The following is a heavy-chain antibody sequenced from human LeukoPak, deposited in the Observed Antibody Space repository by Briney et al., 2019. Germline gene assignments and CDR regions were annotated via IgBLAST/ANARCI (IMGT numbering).Heavy chain of an antibody. CDR1: GYTFTGYY. D-gene: IGHD2-21*02. CDR3: ARDLDVAYCGGDCYSLDY. CDR2: INPNSGGT. J-gene: IGHJ4*02. Sequence: ASVKVSCKASGYTFTGYYMHWVRQAPGQGLEWMGWINPNSGGTNYAQKFQGRVTMTRDTSISTAYMELSRLRSDDTAVYYCARDLDVAYCGGDCYSLDYWGQGTLVTVSS. V-gene: IGHV1-2*02.